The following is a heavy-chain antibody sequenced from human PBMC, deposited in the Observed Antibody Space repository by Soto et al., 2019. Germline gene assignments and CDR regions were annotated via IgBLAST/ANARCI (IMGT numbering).Heavy chain of an antibody. V-gene: IGHV3-23*01. CDR3: AKGARVRYFDWLLVGKN. D-gene: IGHD3-9*01. Sequence: GGSLRLSCAASGFTFSSYAMSWVRQAPGKGLEWVSAISGSGGSTYYADSVKGRFTISRDNSKNTLYLQMNSLRAEDTAVYYCAKGARVRYFDWLLVGKNWGQGTLVTVSS. CDR1: GFTFSSYA. CDR2: ISGSGGST. J-gene: IGHJ4*02.